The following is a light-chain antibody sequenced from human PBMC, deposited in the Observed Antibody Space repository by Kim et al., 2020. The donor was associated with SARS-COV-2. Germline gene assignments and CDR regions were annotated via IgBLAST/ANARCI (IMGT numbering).Light chain of an antibody. J-gene: IGLJ2*01. CDR1: SSGIGGYNY. V-gene: IGLV2-14*03. Sequence: GQSLTMSCTGTSSGIGGYNYVSWYQQPPGKVPKLLFYELNNRPSGVSNRFSGSKSGNTASLTISALQAEDEADYYCNSYSSTTTPAFGGGTQLTVL. CDR3: NSYSSTTTPA. CDR2: ELN.